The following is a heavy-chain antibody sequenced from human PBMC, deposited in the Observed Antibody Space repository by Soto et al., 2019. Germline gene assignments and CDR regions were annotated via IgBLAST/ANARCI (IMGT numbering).Heavy chain of an antibody. D-gene: IGHD6-19*01. V-gene: IGHV2-5*02. CDR1: GFSLSTRGLG. Sequence: SGPTLVNPTQTVTLTCTFSGFSLSTRGLGVGWIRQPPGKALEWLALIYWDDDKRYSPSLRSRLTITKDTSKNQVVLTMTNMDPVDTATYYCARDSSGWTGFDYWGQGTLVTVSS. J-gene: IGHJ4*02. CDR3: ARDSSGWTGFDY. CDR2: IYWDDDK.